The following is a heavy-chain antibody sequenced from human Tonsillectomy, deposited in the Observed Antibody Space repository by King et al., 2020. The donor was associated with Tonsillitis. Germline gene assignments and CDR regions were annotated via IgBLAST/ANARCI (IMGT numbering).Heavy chain of an antibody. CDR1: GGSISSGSYY. J-gene: IGHJ4*02. CDR2: IYTSGST. Sequence: HVQLQESGPGLVKPSQTLSLTCTVSGGSISSGSYYWSWIRQPAGKGLEWIGRIYTSGSTNYNPSLKSRVTISVDTSKNQFSLKLSSVTAADTAVYYCARGHYYVSSSYGYWGQGTLVTVSS. CDR3: ARGHYYVSSSYGY. D-gene: IGHD3-22*01. V-gene: IGHV4-61*02.